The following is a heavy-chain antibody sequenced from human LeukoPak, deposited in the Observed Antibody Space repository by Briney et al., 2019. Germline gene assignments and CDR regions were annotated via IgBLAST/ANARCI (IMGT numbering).Heavy chain of an antibody. D-gene: IGHD6-13*01. CDR3: ASYSSSWYYFDY. CDR1: GGSISSSSYY. V-gene: IGHV4-39*01. J-gene: IGHJ4*02. Sequence: SETLSLTCTVSGGSISSSSYYWGWIRQPPGKGLEWIGSIYYSGSTYYNPSLKSRVTISVDTSKDQFSLKLSSVTAADTAVYYCASYSSSWYYFDYWGQGTLVTVSS. CDR2: IYYSGST.